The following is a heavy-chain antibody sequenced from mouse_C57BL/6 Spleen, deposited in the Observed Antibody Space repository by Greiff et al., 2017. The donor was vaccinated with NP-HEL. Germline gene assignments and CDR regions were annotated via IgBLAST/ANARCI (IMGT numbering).Heavy chain of an antibody. CDR2: INYDGSST. CDR3: ARDAPHYYGSRDWYFDV. V-gene: IGHV5-16*01. CDR1: GFTFSDYY. D-gene: IGHD1-1*01. J-gene: IGHJ1*03. Sequence: EVMLVESEGGLVQPGSSMKLSCTASGFTFSDYYMAWVRQVPEKGLEWVANINYDGSSTYYLDSLKSRFIISRDNAKNILYLQMSSLKSEDTATYYCARDAPHYYGSRDWYFDVWGTGTTVTVSS.